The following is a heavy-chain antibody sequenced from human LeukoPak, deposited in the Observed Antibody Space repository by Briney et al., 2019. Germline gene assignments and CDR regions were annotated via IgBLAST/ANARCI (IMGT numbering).Heavy chain of an antibody. CDR3: ARGITGPYYYYGMDV. CDR1: GFTFSSYG. D-gene: IGHD1-20*01. J-gene: IGHJ6*02. V-gene: IGHV3-33*01. Sequence: GGSLRLSCAASGFTFSSYGMHWVRRAPGKGLEWVAVIWYDGSNKYYADSVKGRFTISRDNSKNTLYLQMNSLRAEDTAVYYCARGITGPYYYYGMDVWGQGTTVTVSS. CDR2: IWYDGSNK.